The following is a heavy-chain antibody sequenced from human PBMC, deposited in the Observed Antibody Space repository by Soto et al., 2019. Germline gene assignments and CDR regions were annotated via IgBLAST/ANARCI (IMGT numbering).Heavy chain of an antibody. V-gene: IGHV3-64*01. J-gene: IGHJ3*02. D-gene: IGHD2-2*01. Sequence: EVQLVESGGGLVQPGGSLRLSCAASGFTFSSYAMHWVRQAPGKGLEYVSAISSNGGSTYYANSVKGRFTISRDNSKNTXXLQMGSLRAEDMAVYYCASGYCSSTSCYVTDAFDIWGQGTMVTVSS. CDR2: ISSNGGST. CDR1: GFTFSSYA. CDR3: ASGYCSSTSCYVTDAFDI.